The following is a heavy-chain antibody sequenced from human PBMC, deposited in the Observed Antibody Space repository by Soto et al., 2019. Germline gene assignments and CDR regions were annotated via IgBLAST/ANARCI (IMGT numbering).Heavy chain of an antibody. Sequence: QVQLQESSPGLVKPSGTLSLTCAVSGGSISSSNWWSWVRQPPGKGLEWIGEIYHSGSTNYNPSLKSRVTISVDKSKNQFSLKLSSVTAADTAVYYCARVGLYCSGGSCYLNFDYLGQGTLVTVSS. CDR2: IYHSGST. D-gene: IGHD2-15*01. CDR3: ARVGLYCSGGSCYLNFDY. CDR1: GGSISSSNW. J-gene: IGHJ4*02. V-gene: IGHV4-4*02.